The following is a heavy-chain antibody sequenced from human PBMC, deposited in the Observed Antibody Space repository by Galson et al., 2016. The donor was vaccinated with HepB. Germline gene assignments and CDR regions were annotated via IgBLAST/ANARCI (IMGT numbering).Heavy chain of an antibody. D-gene: IGHD2-21*01. CDR2: IDPSDSYT. CDR3: ATGGVFAVGFDAFDV. CDR1: GYSFTNYW. V-gene: IGHV5-10-1*01. Sequence: QSGAEVKKPGESLKISCKGSGYSFTNYWINWVRQMPGKGLEWMGRIDPSDSYTQFSPSLQGHVTISVDKSISTVFLQWSSLKASDIAMYYCATGGVFAVGFDAFDVWGQGTLVTVSS. J-gene: IGHJ3*01.